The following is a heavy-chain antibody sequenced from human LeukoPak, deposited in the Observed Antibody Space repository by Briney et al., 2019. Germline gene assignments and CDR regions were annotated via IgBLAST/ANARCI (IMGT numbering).Heavy chain of an antibody. CDR1: GYTFTSYG. CDR2: INAYNGNT. Sequence: ASATVSCKASGYTFTSYGISWVRQAPGQGLEWMGWINAYNGNTNYAQKLQGRVTMTTDTSTSTSYMELRSLRFDDTAVYYCARDYYYSICWYFQHWGQGTLVTVSS. D-gene: IGHD3-10*01. J-gene: IGHJ1*01. CDR3: ARDYYYSICWYFQH. V-gene: IGHV1-18*01.